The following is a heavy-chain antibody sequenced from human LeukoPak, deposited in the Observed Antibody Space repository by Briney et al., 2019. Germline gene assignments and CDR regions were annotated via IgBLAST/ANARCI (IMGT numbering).Heavy chain of an antibody. CDR2: ISPYNGHT. Sequence: GASVKVSCKASGYTFTSYGISWVRQVPGQGLEWMGWISPYNGHTKYADKLQGRITMTTDTSTSTAYMELRSLRSDDTAVYSCARDRNNYGSGSYPSDYWGQGTLVTVSS. J-gene: IGHJ4*02. D-gene: IGHD3-10*01. CDR3: ARDRNNYGSGSYPSDY. CDR1: GYTFTSYG. V-gene: IGHV1-18*01.